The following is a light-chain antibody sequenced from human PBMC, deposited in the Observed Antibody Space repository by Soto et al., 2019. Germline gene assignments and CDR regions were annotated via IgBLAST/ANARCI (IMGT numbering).Light chain of an antibody. CDR1: QRVSTN. CDR3: QQYSSAPS. CDR2: VAS. V-gene: IGKV3-15*01. J-gene: IGKJ5*01. Sequence: EIVMTQSPTTLSVSPGVRVTLSCRASQRVSTNLAWYQQKPCQVPSLLIYVASTRAYGIPARFSGSGSGTELTLIIGSRQSEDFLVYYCQQYSSAPSFGQGTRL.